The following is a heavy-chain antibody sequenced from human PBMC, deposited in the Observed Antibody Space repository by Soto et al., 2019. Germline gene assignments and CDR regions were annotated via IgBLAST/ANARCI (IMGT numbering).Heavy chain of an antibody. CDR3: ARGPAIQLTSRFAP. CDR2: IIPILGTA. V-gene: IGHV1-69*12. D-gene: IGHD5-18*01. CDR1: GGTFSSYA. Sequence: QVQLVQSGAEVKKPGSSVKVSCKASGGTFSSYAIRWVRQAPGQGLEWMGGIIPILGTANYAQKFQGRVTITADESTSTAYMELSSLISEDTAVYYCARGPAIQLTSRFAPWGQGTLVTVSS. J-gene: IGHJ5*02.